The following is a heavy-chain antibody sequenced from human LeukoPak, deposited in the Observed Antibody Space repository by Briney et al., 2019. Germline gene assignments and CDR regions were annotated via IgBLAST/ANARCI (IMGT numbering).Heavy chain of an antibody. CDR2: IIPIFGTA. Sequence: SVKVSCKASGGTFSSYAISWVRQAPGQGLEGMGRIIPIFGTANYAQKFQGRVTINTDKSTSTAYMELSRLRSEDTAVYYCARDRSDSSGYEWHYWGQGTLVTVSS. V-gene: IGHV1-69*05. CDR3: ARDRSDSSGYEWHY. CDR1: GGTFSSYA. D-gene: IGHD3-22*01. J-gene: IGHJ4*02.